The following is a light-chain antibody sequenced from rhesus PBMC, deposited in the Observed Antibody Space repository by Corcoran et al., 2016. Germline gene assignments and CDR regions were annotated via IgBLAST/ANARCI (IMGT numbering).Light chain of an antibody. V-gene: IGKV1-22*01. CDR3: QQYNSSPYN. Sequence: DIQMTQSPSSLSASVGDTVTITCRASQSISSWLAWYQQKPGKAPKVLIDKASSLQRGVPSRFSGSGSGTDFPLTISSLQSEDFATYYCQQYNSSPYNFGQGTKVEIK. CDR1: QSISSW. CDR2: KAS. J-gene: IGKJ2*01.